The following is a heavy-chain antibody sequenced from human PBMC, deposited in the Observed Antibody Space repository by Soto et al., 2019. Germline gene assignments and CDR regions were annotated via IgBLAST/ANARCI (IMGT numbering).Heavy chain of an antibody. CDR3: ARLALVGKNASDM. D-gene: IGHD6-19*01. V-gene: IGHV1-46*01. Sequence: ASPRVPCKPSGCTLTSYYIHWVGPSPGQGLEWMGMLNPSCGSTSYAQKFQGRVTMTRDTYTRTVYMELSSLSSEHTAVYYCARLALVGKNASDMWG. J-gene: IGHJ3*02. CDR2: LNPSCGST. CDR1: GCTLTSYY.